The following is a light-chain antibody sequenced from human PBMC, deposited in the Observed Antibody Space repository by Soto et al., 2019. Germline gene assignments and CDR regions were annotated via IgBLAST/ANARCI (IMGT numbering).Light chain of an antibody. J-gene: IGKJ1*01. Sequence: DIQLIQSPSSLSASVGDRVTITWHTSQRVSSYLNWYQQKPGKAPKLLINAVSTLHSGVPSRFSGSGSETDLTLTISSLQPEDSGTYYCQQSYTTPSWTFGQGTKVEI. CDR2: AVS. CDR3: QQSYTTPSWT. CDR1: QRVSSY. V-gene: IGKV1-39*01.